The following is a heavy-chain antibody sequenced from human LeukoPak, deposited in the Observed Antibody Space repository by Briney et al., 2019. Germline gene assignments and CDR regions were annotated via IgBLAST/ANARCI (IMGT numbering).Heavy chain of an antibody. CDR1: GFTVSSNY. V-gene: IGHV3-53*01. CDR3: ARGRPGYYFDY. D-gene: IGHD3-10*01. Sequence: GGSLRLFCAASGFTVSSNYMTWVRQAPGKGLEWVSVIYSGGDTYYADSVKGRFTISRDNSKNTPYLQMNSLRAEDTAVYYCARGRPGYYFDYWGQGTLVTVSS. J-gene: IGHJ4*02. CDR2: IYSGGDT.